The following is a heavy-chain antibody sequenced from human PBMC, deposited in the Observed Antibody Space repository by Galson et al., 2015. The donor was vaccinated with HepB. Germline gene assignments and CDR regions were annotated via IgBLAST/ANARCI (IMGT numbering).Heavy chain of an antibody. J-gene: IGHJ4*02. CDR2: IIPIFGTA. CDR3: ARGAGSGWPQEDY. Sequence: SVKVSCKASGGTFSSYAISWVRQAPGQGLEWMGGIIPIFGTANYAQKFQGRVTITADESTSTAYVELSSLRSEDTAVYYCARGAGSGWPQEDYWGQGTLVTVSS. D-gene: IGHD6-19*01. CDR1: GGTFSSYA. V-gene: IGHV1-69*13.